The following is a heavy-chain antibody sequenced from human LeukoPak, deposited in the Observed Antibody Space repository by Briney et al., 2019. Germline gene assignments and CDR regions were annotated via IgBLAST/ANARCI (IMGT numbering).Heavy chain of an antibody. CDR3: ARGRATTGGYCSSTSCLRYYCMDV. CDR2: ISSSSSYI. J-gene: IGHJ6*03. V-gene: IGHV3-21*01. Sequence: PGGSLRLSCAASGFTFSSYSMNWVRQAPGKGLEWVSSISSSSSYIYYADSVKGRFTISRDNAKNSLYLQMNSLRAEDTAVYYCARGRATTGGYCSSTSCLRYYCMDVWGKGTTVTVSS. CDR1: GFTFSSYS. D-gene: IGHD2-2*01.